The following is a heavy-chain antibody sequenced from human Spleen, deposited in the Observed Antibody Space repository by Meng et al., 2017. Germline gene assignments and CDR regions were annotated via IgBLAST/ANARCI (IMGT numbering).Heavy chain of an antibody. CDR2: SGST. D-gene: IGHD4-11*01. CDR3: ARGPTTMAHYFDY. J-gene: IGHJ4*02. V-gene: IGHV4-34*01. Sequence: SGSTNYNPSRNSRVTVSVDTSKNQFSLSLRSVTAADSAGYYCARGPTTMAHYFDYWGQGTLVTVSS.